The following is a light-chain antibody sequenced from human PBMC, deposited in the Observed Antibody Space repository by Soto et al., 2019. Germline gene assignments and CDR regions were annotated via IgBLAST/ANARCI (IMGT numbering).Light chain of an antibody. CDR2: GAS. J-gene: IGKJ1*01. V-gene: IGKV3-20*01. Sequence: EIVLTQSPGTLSLSPGERATLSCRASQSVSSSYFAWYQQKPGQAPRLLLNGASSRATGIPSRCSGSGSEADFTITISRLEPEALAVYYWQQYCSSRTFGQGTKLEIK. CDR3: QQYCSSRT. CDR1: QSVSSSY.